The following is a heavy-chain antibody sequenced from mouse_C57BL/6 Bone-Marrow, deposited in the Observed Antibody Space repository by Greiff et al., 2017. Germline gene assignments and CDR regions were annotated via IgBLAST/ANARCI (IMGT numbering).Heavy chain of an antibody. CDR1: GYTFTSYT. CDR2: INPSSGYT. V-gene: IGHV1-4*01. J-gene: IGHJ1*03. CDR3: ARGLLRSYFDV. D-gene: IGHD2-3*01. Sequence: QVQLQQSGAELARPGASVKMSCKASGYTFTSYTMHWVKQRPGQGLEWIGYINPSSGYTKYNQKFKDKATLTADKSSSTAYMQLSSLTSEDSAVYYCARGLLRSYFDVWGTGTTVTVSS.